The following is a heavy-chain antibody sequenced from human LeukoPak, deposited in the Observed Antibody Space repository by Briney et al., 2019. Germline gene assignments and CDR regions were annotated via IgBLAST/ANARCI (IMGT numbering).Heavy chain of an antibody. J-gene: IGHJ4*02. D-gene: IGHD6-19*01. CDR2: IKQDGSDR. CDR1: GLTFSSHW. Sequence: PGGSLRLSCAASGLTFSSHWMHWVRQAPGTGLEWVANIKQDGSDRNYVTSVRGRFTISRDNAESSLYLQMNSLRAEDTAVYYCVRNLAVAGTCFDSWGQGTLVTVSS. CDR3: VRNLAVAGTCFDS. V-gene: IGHV3-7*03.